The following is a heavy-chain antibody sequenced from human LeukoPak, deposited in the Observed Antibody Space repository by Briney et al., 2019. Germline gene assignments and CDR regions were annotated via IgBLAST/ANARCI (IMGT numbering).Heavy chain of an antibody. Sequence: SETLSLTCTVSGGSISSSSYYWGWIRQPPGKGLEWIGSIYHSGSTYYNPSLKSRVTISVDTSKNQFSLKLSSVTAADTAVYYCARTTMVRGVLKIFDYWGQGTLVTVSS. J-gene: IGHJ4*02. D-gene: IGHD3-10*01. CDR1: GGSISSSSYY. CDR3: ARTTMVRGVLKIFDY. V-gene: IGHV4-39*07. CDR2: IYHSGST.